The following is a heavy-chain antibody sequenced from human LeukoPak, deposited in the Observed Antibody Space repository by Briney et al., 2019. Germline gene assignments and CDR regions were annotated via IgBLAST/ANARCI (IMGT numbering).Heavy chain of an antibody. CDR2: SSASGRTT. CDR1: GFSVSNNY. Sequence: GGSLRLSCAASGFSVSNNYMNWVRQAPGKGLEWVSYSSASGRTTYHADSVKGRFTISRDNAKNSLYLQMNSLRAEDTAVYYCARDPPMIIAAAGIEIFDYWGQGTLVTVSS. D-gene: IGHD6-13*01. J-gene: IGHJ4*02. V-gene: IGHV3-48*04. CDR3: ARDPPMIIAAAGIEIFDY.